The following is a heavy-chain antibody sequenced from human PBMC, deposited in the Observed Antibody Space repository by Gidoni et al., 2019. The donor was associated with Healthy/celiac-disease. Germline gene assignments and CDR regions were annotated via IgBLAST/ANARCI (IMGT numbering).Heavy chain of an antibody. CDR2: IFSNDEK. CDR1: GFSLSNARMG. J-gene: IGHJ4*02. V-gene: IGHV2-26*01. Sequence: VTLTESVPVLVKPPETLTLPCTVSGFSLSNARMGVSWIRQPPGKALELLAHIFSNDEKSYSTSLKSRLTISKETSKSQVVLTMTNMDPVDTATYYCARIRGTLLGDFDYWGQGTLVTVSS. D-gene: IGHD2-8*02. CDR3: ARIRGTLLGDFDY.